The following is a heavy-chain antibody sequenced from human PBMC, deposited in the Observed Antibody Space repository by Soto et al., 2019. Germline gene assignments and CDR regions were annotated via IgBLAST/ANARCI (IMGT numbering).Heavy chain of an antibody. Sequence: SETIPLTCTVSGGYISSSSYHWGWIRQPPGKGLEWIGSIYYSGSTYYNPSLQSRVTISVDTSKNQFSLTLSSVTAADPALYSCATPSLYYHNCFDPWGQGPLLT. D-gene: IGHD3-3*02. CDR1: GGYISSSSYH. V-gene: IGHV4-39*01. CDR2: IYYSGST. CDR3: ATPSLYYHNCFDP. J-gene: IGHJ5*02.